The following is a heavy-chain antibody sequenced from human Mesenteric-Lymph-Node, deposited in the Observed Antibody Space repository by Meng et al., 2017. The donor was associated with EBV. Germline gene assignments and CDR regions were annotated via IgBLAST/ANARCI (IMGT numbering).Heavy chain of an antibody. CDR1: GGSVNSGSYY. J-gene: IGHJ4*02. V-gene: IGHV4-61*03. CDR3: ARGYGSGSYRYFDY. D-gene: IGHD3-10*01. Sequence: QGPLPESGPGLVKPSETLSLTCPVSGGSVNSGSYYWSWIRQPPGKGLQWIGYIFSSGSTNYNPSFKSRVTISVDMSKNHFSLRLTSVTPADTAVYYCARGYGSGSYRYFDYWGQGTLVTVSS. CDR2: IFSSGST.